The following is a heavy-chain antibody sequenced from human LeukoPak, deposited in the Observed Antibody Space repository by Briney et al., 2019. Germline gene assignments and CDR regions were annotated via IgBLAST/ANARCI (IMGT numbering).Heavy chain of an antibody. D-gene: IGHD2-2*01. CDR1: GGSISSYY. Sequence: SETLSLTCTVSGGSISSYYWSWIRQPPGKGLEWIGYIYYSGSANYNPSLKSRVTISVDTSKNQFSLKLSSVTAADTAVYYCARGPPGHILGVVVPAAISGFDPWGQGTLVTVSS. V-gene: IGHV4-59*01. CDR3: ARGPPGHILGVVVPAAISGFDP. J-gene: IGHJ5*02. CDR2: IYYSGSA.